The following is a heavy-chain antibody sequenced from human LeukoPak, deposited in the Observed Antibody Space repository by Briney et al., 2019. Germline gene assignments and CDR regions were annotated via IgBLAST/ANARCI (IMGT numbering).Heavy chain of an antibody. Sequence: GGSLRLSCAASGFTFSSYAMHWVRQAPGKGLEWVAVISYDGSNKYYADSVKGRFTISRDNSKNTLYLQMNSLRAEDTAVYYCARAVAAAGANLDYWGQGTLVTVSS. V-gene: IGHV3-30-3*01. CDR2: ISYDGSNK. CDR1: GFTFSSYA. J-gene: IGHJ4*02. CDR3: ARAVAAAGANLDY. D-gene: IGHD6-13*01.